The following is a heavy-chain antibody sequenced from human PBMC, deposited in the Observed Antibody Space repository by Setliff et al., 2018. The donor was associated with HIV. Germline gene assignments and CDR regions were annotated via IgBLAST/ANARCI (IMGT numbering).Heavy chain of an antibody. Sequence: PSETLSLTCTVSGGSISTFYWSWIRQPPGKGLEWIGYIYTGGSTNYNPSLKRRVTVSVDTSKNQFSLRLRSVTAADTAMYYCARLDCSSSSGFVDYWGQGTLVTVSS. D-gene: IGHD2-2*01. V-gene: IGHV4-4*09. J-gene: IGHJ4*02. CDR3: ARLDCSSSSGFVDY. CDR1: GGSISTFY. CDR2: IYTGGST.